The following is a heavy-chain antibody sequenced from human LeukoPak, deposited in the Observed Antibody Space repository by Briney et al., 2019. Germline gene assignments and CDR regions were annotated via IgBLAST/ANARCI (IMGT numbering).Heavy chain of an antibody. V-gene: IGHV1-18*01. Sequence: RASVKVSCKASGYTFTSYGISWVRQAPGQGLEWMGWISAYNGNTNYAQKLQGRVTMTTDTSTSTAYMELRSLRSDDTAVYYCARENYGSGTIKNGYYGMDVWGQGTTVTVSS. J-gene: IGHJ6*02. CDR1: GYTFTSYG. CDR3: ARENYGSGTIKNGYYGMDV. D-gene: IGHD3-10*01. CDR2: ISAYNGNT.